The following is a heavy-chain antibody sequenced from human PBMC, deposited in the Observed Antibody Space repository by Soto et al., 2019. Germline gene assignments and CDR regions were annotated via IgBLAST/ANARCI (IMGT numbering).Heavy chain of an antibody. Sequence: QITLKESGPTLVKPTQTLTLTCTFSGFSLSTSGVGVARIRQPPGKALEWLALIYWDDDKRYRPSLESRLTMTKDTSKSQVVLTMTNMDSVDTARHSCAYLPCSGGSCSWFSFSGMDVWGQGTTVTVSS. CDR3: AYLPCSGGSCSWFSFSGMDV. CDR2: IYWDDDK. D-gene: IGHD2-15*01. J-gene: IGHJ6*02. V-gene: IGHV2-5*02. CDR1: GFSLSTSGVG.